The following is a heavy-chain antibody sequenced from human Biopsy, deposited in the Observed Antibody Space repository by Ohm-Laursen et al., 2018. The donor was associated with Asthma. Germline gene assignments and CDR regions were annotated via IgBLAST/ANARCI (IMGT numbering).Heavy chain of an antibody. CDR3: VRAVRNEQWLAPFDY. J-gene: IGHJ4*02. V-gene: IGHV4-59*01. CDR1: GGPISSFY. CDR2: VYWTGST. Sequence: SETLSLTCSVYGGPISSFYWSWIRQSPEKGLEWMGYVYWTGSTNYNPSLKSRITMSVDTSENRMFLELTSVTAADTAIYYCVRAVRNEQWLAPFDYWGQGKPVTVSS. D-gene: IGHD6-19*01.